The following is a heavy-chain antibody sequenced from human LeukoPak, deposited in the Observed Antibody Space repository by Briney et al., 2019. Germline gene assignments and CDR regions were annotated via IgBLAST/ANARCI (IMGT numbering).Heavy chain of an antibody. J-gene: IGHJ6*03. CDR3: ARHPFRTIFGVDYYYYYMDV. CDR2: IYTSGST. CDR1: GDSISSSSYY. Sequence: SETLSLTCTVSGDSISSSSYYWSWIRQPPGKGLEWIGYIYTSGSTNYNPSLKSRVTISVDTSKNQFSLKLSSVTAADTAVYYCARHPFRTIFGVDYYYYYMDVWGKGTTVTVSS. D-gene: IGHD3-3*01. V-gene: IGHV4-61*05.